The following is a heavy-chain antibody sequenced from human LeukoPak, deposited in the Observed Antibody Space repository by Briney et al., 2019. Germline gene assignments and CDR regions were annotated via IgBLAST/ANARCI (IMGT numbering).Heavy chain of an antibody. CDR3: ARLIIRYNWNDEVDY. CDR1: GGTFSSYA. D-gene: IGHD1-20*01. CDR2: IIPIFGTA. Sequence: SVKVSCKASGGTFSSYAISWVRQAPGQGLEWTGGIIPIFGTANYPQKFQGRVTITADESTSTAYMELSSLRSEDTAVYYCARLIIRYNWNDEVDYWGQGTLVTVSS. J-gene: IGHJ4*02. V-gene: IGHV1-69*01.